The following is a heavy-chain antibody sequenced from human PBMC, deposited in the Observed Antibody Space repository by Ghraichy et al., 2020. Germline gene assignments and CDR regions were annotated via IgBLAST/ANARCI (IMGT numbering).Heavy chain of an antibody. D-gene: IGHD1-26*01. CDR1: GFTFSSYW. CDR2: IKQDGSEK. Sequence: GGSLRLSCAASGFTFSSYWMSWVRQAPGKGLEWVANIKQDGSEKYYVDSVKGRFTISRDNAKNSLYLQMNSLRAEDTAVYYCASGGEWELPSPFDYWGQGTLVTVSS. J-gene: IGHJ4*02. V-gene: IGHV3-7*01. CDR3: ASGGEWELPSPFDY.